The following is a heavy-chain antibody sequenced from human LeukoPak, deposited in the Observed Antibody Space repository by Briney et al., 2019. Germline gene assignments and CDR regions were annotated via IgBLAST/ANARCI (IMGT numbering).Heavy chain of an antibody. J-gene: IGHJ6*03. CDR3: ARDRSMVRGYMDV. CDR1: GYSISSGYY. CDR2: IYHSGST. V-gene: IGHV4-38-2*02. D-gene: IGHD3-10*01. Sequence: SETLSLTCTVSGYSISSGYYWGWIRQPPGKGLEWIGSIYHSGSTYYNPSLKSRVTISVDTSKNQFSLKLSSVTAADTAVYYCARDRSMVRGYMDVWGKGTTVTVSS.